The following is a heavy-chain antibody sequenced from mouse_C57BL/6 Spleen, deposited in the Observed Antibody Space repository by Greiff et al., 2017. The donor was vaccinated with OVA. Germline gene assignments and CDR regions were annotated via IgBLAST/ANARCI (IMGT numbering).Heavy chain of an antibody. D-gene: IGHD4-1*01. V-gene: IGHV1-82*01. Sequence: QVQLQQSGPELVKPGASVKISCKASGYAFSSSWMNWVKQRPGKGLEWIGRIYPGDGDTNYNGKFKGKATLTADKSSSTAYMQLSSLTSEDSAVYFCARGITGPYYYAMDYWGQGTSVTVSS. CDR2: IYPGDGDT. CDR3: ARGITGPYYYAMDY. CDR1: GYAFSSSW. J-gene: IGHJ4*01.